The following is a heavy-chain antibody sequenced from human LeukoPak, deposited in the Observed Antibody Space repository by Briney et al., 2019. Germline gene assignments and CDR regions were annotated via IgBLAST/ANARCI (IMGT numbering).Heavy chain of an antibody. Sequence: GGSLRLSCAASGFTFTSYWMTWVRRAPGKGLEWVASIKPDGSVTYYVDSVKGRFTISRDNARNSLYLQMNSLRAEDTAVYYCAKGSSYYDSSGYYDAFDIWGQGTMVTVSS. CDR1: GFTFTSYW. CDR3: AKGSSYYDSSGYYDAFDI. D-gene: IGHD3-22*01. J-gene: IGHJ3*02. CDR2: IKPDGSVT. V-gene: IGHV3-7*01.